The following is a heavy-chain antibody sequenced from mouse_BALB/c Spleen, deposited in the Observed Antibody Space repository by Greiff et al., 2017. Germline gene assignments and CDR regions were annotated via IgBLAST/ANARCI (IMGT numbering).Heavy chain of an antibody. CDR2: ISYSGST. CDR1: GYSITSDYA. J-gene: IGHJ2*01. V-gene: IGHV3-2*02. D-gene: IGHD2-4*01. CDR3: ARRSDYEDFDY. Sequence: EVHLVESGPGLVKPSQSLSLTCTVTGYSITSDYAWNWIRQFPGNKLEWMGYISYSGSTSYNPSLKSRISITRDTSKNQFFLQLNSVTTEDTATYYCARRSDYEDFDYWGQGTTLTVSS.